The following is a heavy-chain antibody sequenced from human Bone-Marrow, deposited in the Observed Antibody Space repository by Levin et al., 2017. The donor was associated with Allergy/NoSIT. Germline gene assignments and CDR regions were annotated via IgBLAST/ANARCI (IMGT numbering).Heavy chain of an antibody. J-gene: IGHJ4*02. V-gene: IGHV1-18*01. D-gene: IGHD2-15*01. CDR1: GFTFSTYS. CDR2: ISAHTGNR. Sequence: GESLKISCKASGFTFSTYSITWVRQAPGQGLQWVGWISAHTGNRNYAQNLQGRVTMTTDTSTNTAYMELTSLRSDDTAVYYCARTGVVGANNGVCDYWGQGTLVTVSS. CDR3: ARTGVVGANNGVCDY.